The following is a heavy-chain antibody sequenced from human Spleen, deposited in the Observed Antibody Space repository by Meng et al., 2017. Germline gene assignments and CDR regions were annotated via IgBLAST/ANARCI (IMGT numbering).Heavy chain of an antibody. J-gene: IGHJ4*03. CDR2: ISSNSGSI. CDR1: GFTFDDYA. D-gene: IGHD4-23*01. CDR3: AKDISVGLYGGNPFDY. Sequence: GGSLRPSCAASGFTFDDYAMHWVRQAPGKGLEWVSGISSNSGSIGYADSVKGRFTISRDNAKNSLYLQMNSLRAEDTALYYCAKDISVGLYGGNPFDYWGQGTLVTVSS. V-gene: IGHV3-9*01.